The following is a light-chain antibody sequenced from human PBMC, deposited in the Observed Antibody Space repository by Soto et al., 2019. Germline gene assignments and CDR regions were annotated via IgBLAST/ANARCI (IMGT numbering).Light chain of an antibody. CDR3: QQRNRWPPIFT. CDR2: EIS. J-gene: IGKJ3*01. CDR1: QSVGTY. Sequence: EIVLTQSPATLSLSPGERATLSCRASQSVGTYLAWYQQKPGQAPRLLIYEISNRAAGIPARFSGSGSGTDFTLTISSLEPEDFAFYYCQQRNRWPPIFTFGPGTKVDIK. V-gene: IGKV3-11*01.